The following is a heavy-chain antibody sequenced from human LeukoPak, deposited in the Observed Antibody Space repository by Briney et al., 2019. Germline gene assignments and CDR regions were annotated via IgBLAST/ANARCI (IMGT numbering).Heavy chain of an antibody. CDR1: GGSMNSYY. J-gene: IGHJ5*02. V-gene: IGHV4-59*08. CDR2: IHYSGST. CDR3: GRLAAVGVRVDP. Sequence: SETLSLTCTVSGGSMNSYYWTWIRQPPGKGLEWIGYIHYSGSTNYNPSLKSRATISVDTSKNQFSLKLNSVTAADTAVYCCGRLAAVGVRVDPWGQGTLVTVSS. D-gene: IGHD6-13*01.